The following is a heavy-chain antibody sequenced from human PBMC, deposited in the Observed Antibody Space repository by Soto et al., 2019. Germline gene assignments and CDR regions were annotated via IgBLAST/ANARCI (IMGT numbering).Heavy chain of an antibody. CDR1: GFSLSTRGVG. Sequence: SGPTLVNPTQTLTLTCTFSGFSLSTRGVGVGWIRQPPGKALEWLALIYWDDDKRYSPSLKSRLTITKDTSKNQVVLTMTNMDPVDTATYYCAHSRSIAVAGSYYYYGMDVWGQGTTVTV. D-gene: IGHD6-19*01. CDR2: IYWDDDK. V-gene: IGHV2-5*02. J-gene: IGHJ6*02. CDR3: AHSRSIAVAGSYYYYGMDV.